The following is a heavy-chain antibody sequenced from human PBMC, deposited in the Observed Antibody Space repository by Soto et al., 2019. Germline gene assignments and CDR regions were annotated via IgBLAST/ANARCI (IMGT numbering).Heavy chain of an antibody. D-gene: IGHD2-2*02. CDR2: ILQNGET. CDR1: GFTFSSYS. V-gene: IGHV3-23*01. J-gene: IGHJ4*02. CDR3: AKDRIPDGRWNFDY. Sequence: EVQLLESGGGLLQSGGSLRLSCAASGFTFSSYSMSWVRQAPGKGLEWVSSILQNGETYYADSRKGRFTISRDNSKSTVFLHINSLRVEDTAIYYCAKDRIPDGRWNFDYWGQGTLVTVSS.